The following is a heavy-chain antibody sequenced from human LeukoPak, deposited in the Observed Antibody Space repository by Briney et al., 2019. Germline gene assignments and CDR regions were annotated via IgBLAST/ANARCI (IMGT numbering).Heavy chain of an antibody. V-gene: IGHV3-30*03. CDR1: GFTFSSYG. CDR2: ISYDGSNK. D-gene: IGHD3-22*01. J-gene: IGHJ2*01. Sequence: PGGSLRLSCAASGFTFSSYGMHWVRQAPGKGLEWVAVISYDGSNKYYADSVKGRFTISRDNSKNTLYLQMNSLRAEDTAVYYCARHAIPLITMIVVVTPRGY. CDR3: ARHAIPLITMIVVVTPRGY.